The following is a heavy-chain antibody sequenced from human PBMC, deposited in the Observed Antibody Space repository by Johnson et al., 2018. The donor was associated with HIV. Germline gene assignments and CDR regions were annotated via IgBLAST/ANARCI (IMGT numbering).Heavy chain of an antibody. Sequence: VQLVESGGGVVRPGGSLRLSCAASGFTFDDYGMSWVRQVPGKGLEWVASINWNGGSTGYEDSVKGRFTISRDNAQNSLYLQMNSFGAEDTAVYYCAIRSTVDAFDIWRQGTMVTVSS. V-gene: IGHV3-20*04. CDR1: GFTFDDYG. CDR3: AIRSTVDAFDI. D-gene: IGHD3-3*02. J-gene: IGHJ3*02. CDR2: INWNGGST.